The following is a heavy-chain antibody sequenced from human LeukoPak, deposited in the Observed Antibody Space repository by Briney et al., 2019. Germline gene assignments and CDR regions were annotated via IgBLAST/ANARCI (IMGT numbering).Heavy chain of an antibody. Sequence: ASVKVSCKASGYSFTSYGISWLRQAPGQGLEWMGWISANSGKTEYAQKLQGRVTMTTDTSTTTAYMELRSLTSDDTAVYYCARDSYGTGRYNWFDPWGQGTLVTVSS. V-gene: IGHV1-18*01. J-gene: IGHJ5*02. CDR3: ARDSYGTGRYNWFDP. CDR2: ISANSGKT. D-gene: IGHD3-10*01. CDR1: GYSFTSYG.